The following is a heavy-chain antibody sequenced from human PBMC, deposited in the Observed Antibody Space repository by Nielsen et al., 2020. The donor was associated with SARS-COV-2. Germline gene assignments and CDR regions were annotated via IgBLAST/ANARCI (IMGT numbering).Heavy chain of an antibody. CDR3: AKMSPPGIAAGTAENFQD. V-gene: IGHV3-9*01. D-gene: IGHD6-13*01. J-gene: IGHJ1*01. CDR1: GFTFDDYA. CDR2: ISWNRGSI. Sequence: GGSLRLSCAASGFTFDDYAMHWVRQAPGKGLEWGSGISWNRGSIGYADSVKGRFTISRDNSKNTLYVLMDSLRAEDTGVNYCAKMSPPGIAAGTAENFQDWGQGTLVTVSS.